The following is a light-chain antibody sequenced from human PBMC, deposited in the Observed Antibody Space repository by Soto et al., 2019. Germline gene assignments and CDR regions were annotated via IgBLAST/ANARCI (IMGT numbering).Light chain of an antibody. V-gene: IGKV3-15*01. CDR3: QQYNNWPPDRT. J-gene: IGKJ1*01. CDR1: QSVSSN. Sequence: EIVMTQSPATLSVSPRERATLSCRASQSVSSNLAWYQQKPGQAPRLLIYGVSTRATGIPARFSGSGSGTEFTLTISSLQSEDFAIYFCQQYNNWPPDRTFGQGTKVEIK. CDR2: GVS.